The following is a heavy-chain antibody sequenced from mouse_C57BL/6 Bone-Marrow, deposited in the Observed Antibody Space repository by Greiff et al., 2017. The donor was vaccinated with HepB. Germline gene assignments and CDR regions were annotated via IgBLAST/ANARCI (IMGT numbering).Heavy chain of an antibody. J-gene: IGHJ1*03. CDR3: AREGAASGYYYGSSYWYFDV. D-gene: IGHD1-1*01. CDR2: IHPNSGST. CDR1: GYTFTSYW. V-gene: IGHV1-64*01. Sequence: QVQLQQPGAELVKPGASVKLSCKASGYTFTSYWMHWVKQRPGQGLEWIGMIHPNSGSTNYNEKFKSKATLTVDKSSSTAYMQLSSLTSEDSAVYYGAREGAASGYYYGSSYWYFDVWGTGTTVTVSS.